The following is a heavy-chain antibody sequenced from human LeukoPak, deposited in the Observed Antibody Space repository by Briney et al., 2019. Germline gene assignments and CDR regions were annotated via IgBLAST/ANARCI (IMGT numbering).Heavy chain of an antibody. V-gene: IGHV3-30-3*02. CDR2: ISYDGSNK. CDR1: GFTFSSYA. D-gene: IGHD7-27*01. Sequence: GGSLRLSCAASGFTFSSYAMHWVRQAPGKGLEWVAVISYDGSNKYYADSVKGRFTISRDNSKNTLYLQMNSLRAEDTAVYYCAKKCGDHSDAGFDHWGQGTLVTVSS. CDR3: AKKCGDHSDAGFDH. J-gene: IGHJ4*02.